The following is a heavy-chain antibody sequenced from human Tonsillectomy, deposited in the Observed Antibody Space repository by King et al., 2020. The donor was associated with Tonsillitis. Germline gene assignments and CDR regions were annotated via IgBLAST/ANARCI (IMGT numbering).Heavy chain of an antibody. J-gene: IGHJ4*02. CDR1: GFPFSGSA. V-gene: IGHV3-73*02. CDR2: IRTKPNSYAT. Sequence: VQLVESGGGLVQPGGSLKLSCAASGFPFSGSAMHWVRQTSGKGLEWVGRIRTKPNSYATAYAASVTGRFTISRDDSKNTAYLQMNSLKTEDTAVYYCTRVAAPEYGDYGDYWGQGTLVTVSS. CDR3: TRVAAPEYGDYGDY. D-gene: IGHD4-17*01.